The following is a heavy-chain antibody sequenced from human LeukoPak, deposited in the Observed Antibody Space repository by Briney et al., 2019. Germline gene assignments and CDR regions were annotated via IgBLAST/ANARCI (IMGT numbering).Heavy chain of an antibody. Sequence: PGGSLRLSCTASGFTFGNYAMSWVRQAPGKGLEWVGFIRSKTYGGTTEYAASVKGRFTISRDDSKSIASLQVNSLKTEDTAVYYCARGQYYDTNGNQYYFDDWGQGTLVTVSS. CDR2: IRSKTYGGTT. D-gene: IGHD2-8*01. CDR1: GFTFGNYA. J-gene: IGHJ4*02. V-gene: IGHV3-49*04. CDR3: ARGQYYDTNGNQYYFDD.